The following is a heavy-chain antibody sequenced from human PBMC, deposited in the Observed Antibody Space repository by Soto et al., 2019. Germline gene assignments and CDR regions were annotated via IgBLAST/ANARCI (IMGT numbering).Heavy chain of an antibody. D-gene: IGHD6-6*01. V-gene: IGHV3-7*01. CDR1: GFTFSSYS. CDR3: ARAARPHYYYYMDV. CDR2: IKKDRSEK. Sequence: GGSLRLSCAASGFTFSSYSMNWVRQAPGKGLEWVSNIKKDRSEKYYVDSVKGRFTISRDNAKNSLYLQMNSLRAEDTAVYYCARAARPHYYYYMDVWGKGTTVTVSS. J-gene: IGHJ6*03.